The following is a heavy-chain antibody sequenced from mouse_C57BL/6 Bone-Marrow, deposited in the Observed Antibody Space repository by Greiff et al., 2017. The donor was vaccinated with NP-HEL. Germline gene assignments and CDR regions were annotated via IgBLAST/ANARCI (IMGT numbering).Heavy chain of an antibody. J-gene: IGHJ1*03. D-gene: IGHD6-1*01. V-gene: IGHV1-4*01. CDR2: INPSSGYT. CDR1: GYTFTSYT. Sequence: VQLQQSGAELARPGASVKMSCKASGYTFTSYTMHWVKQRPGQGLEWIGYINPSSGYTKYNQKFKGKATLTADKSSSTAYMQLSSLTSEDSAVYYCASGASSLTWYFDVWGTGTTVTVSS. CDR3: ASGASSLTWYFDV.